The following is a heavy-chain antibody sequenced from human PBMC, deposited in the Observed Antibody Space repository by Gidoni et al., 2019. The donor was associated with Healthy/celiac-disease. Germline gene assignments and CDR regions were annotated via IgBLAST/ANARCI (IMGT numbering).Heavy chain of an antibody. D-gene: IGHD3-3*01. V-gene: IGHV1-46*01. J-gene: IGHJ4*02. Sequence: QVQLVQSGAEVKKPGASVKVSCKASGYTFTSYYMHWVRQAPGQGLEWMGIINPSGGSTSYEQKFQGRVTMTRDTSTSTVYMELSSLRSEDTAVYYCARAPRGIFGVGNGAFFDYWGQGTLVTVSS. CDR3: ARAPRGIFGVGNGAFFDY. CDR1: GYTFTSYY. CDR2: INPSGGST.